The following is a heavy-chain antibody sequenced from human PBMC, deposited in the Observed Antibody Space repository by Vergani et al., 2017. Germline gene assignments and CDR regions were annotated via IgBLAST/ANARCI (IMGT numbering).Heavy chain of an antibody. V-gene: IGHV3-23*01. CDR2: INNNGGST. CDR3: AKVCGSTSCQYGGGAFDV. J-gene: IGHJ3*01. CDR1: GFTFNSYA. D-gene: IGHD2-2*01. Sequence: QLLESGGGLIQPGGSLRLFCAASGFTFNSYAMTWVRQAPGKGLEWVSGINNNGGSTYYADYVKGRFTISRDNSKNTLYLQMTDLRAEDTATYYCAKVCGSTSCQYGGGAFDVWGHGTMVTVSS.